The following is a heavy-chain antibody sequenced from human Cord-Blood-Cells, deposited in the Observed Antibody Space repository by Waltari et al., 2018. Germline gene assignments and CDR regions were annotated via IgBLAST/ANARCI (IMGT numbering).Heavy chain of an antibody. CDR3: ARDQGFWSGLRLYYYYGMDV. CDR1: GYTVTSYG. D-gene: IGHD3-3*01. V-gene: IGHV1-18*01. Sequence: QVQLVQSGAEVKKPGASVKVSCKASGYTVTSYGISWVRQAPGNGLEWMGWISAYNGNTNYAQKLQGRVTMTTDTSTSTAYMELRSLRSDDTAVYYCARDQGFWSGLRLYYYYGMDVWGQGTTVTVSS. CDR2: ISAYNGNT. J-gene: IGHJ6*02.